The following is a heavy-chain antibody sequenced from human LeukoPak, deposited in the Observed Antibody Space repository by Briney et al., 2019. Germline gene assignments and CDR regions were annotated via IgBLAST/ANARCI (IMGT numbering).Heavy chain of an antibody. CDR2: ISGSGSNI. J-gene: IGHJ4*02. Sequence: PGGSLRLSCAASGFTFSNCEMNWVRQAPGKGLEWVSYISGSGSNIYYADSVKGRSTISRDNAKNSLYLQMNSLRVEDTAVYYLAEGPGSGLGMTRYFDYWGQGTLVSVSS. CDR1: GFTFSNCE. V-gene: IGHV3-48*03. D-gene: IGHD7-27*01. CDR3: AEGPGSGLGMTRYFDY.